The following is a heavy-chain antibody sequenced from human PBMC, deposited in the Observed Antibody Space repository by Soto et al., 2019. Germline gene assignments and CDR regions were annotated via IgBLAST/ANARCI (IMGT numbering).Heavy chain of an antibody. J-gene: IGHJ4*02. CDR1: GFAFSGSA. CDR2: IRSKANSYAT. CDR3: TSLGYGSGSYYNVGY. Sequence: GGSLRLSCAASGFAFSGSAVHWVRQASGKGLEWVGRIRSKANSYATAYAVSMKGRFTISRDDSKNTAYLQMNSLKTEDTAVYYCTSLGYGSGSYYNVGYWGQGTLVTVSS. V-gene: IGHV3-73*01. D-gene: IGHD3-10*01.